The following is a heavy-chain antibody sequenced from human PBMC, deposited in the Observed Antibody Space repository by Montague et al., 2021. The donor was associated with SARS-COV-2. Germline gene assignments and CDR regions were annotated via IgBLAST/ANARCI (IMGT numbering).Heavy chain of an antibody. Sequence: SETLSLTCTVSGGSISSSSYYWGWNRQPPGMGLEWIGSIYYSGSTYYNPSLKGRVTISVDTSKTQFSLKLSSVTAADTAVYYCARQENSSGWCKADAFDIWGRGTMVTVSS. CDR1: GGSISSSSYY. D-gene: IGHD6-19*01. V-gene: IGHV4-39*01. J-gene: IGHJ3*02. CDR3: ARQENSSGWCKADAFDI. CDR2: IYYSGST.